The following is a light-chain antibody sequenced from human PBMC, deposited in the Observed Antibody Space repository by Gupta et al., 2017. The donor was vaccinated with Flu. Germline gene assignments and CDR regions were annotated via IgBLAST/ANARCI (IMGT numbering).Light chain of an antibody. J-gene: IGLJ2*01. Sequence: SYELTQPPSVSVAPGQTARISCGGDNVGSKSVNWYQQKSGQAPVMIVHDDRARPSGIPERFSGSNSGNTATLTISRAEAGDEADYYCQVWDSITDHQVFGGGTKLAVL. CDR3: QVWDSITDHQV. CDR2: DDR. CDR1: NVGSKS. V-gene: IGLV3-21*02.